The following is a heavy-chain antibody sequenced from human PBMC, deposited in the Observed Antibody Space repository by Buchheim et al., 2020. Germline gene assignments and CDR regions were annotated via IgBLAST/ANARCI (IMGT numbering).Heavy chain of an antibody. CDR3: AKGPSTGSSSWYGGLDY. CDR2: ISYVGSNK. Sequence: QVQLVESGGGVVQPGGSLRLSCAASGFVFRTYGMHWVRQAPGKGLEWVAVISYVGSNKYYADSVKGRFTISRDNSKNTLYLQMNSLRAEDTAVYYCAKGPSTGSSSWYGGLDYWGQGTL. J-gene: IGHJ4*02. D-gene: IGHD6-13*01. CDR1: GFVFRTYG. V-gene: IGHV3-30*18.